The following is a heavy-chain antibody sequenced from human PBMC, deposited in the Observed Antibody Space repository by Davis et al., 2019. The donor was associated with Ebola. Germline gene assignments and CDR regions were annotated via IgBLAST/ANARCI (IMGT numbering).Heavy chain of an antibody. CDR2: ISSSSSYI. V-gene: IGHV3-21*04. CDR1: GYTFSSFW. J-gene: IGHJ5*02. CDR3: ARAPSYRSSIWDWLDP. D-gene: IGHD1-26*01. Sequence: SCKGSGYTFSSFWMNWVRQAPGKGLEWVSSISSSSSYIYYADSVKGRFTISRDNAKNSLYLQMNSLRFEDTAVYYCARAPSYRSSIWDWLDPWGQGTLVTVSS.